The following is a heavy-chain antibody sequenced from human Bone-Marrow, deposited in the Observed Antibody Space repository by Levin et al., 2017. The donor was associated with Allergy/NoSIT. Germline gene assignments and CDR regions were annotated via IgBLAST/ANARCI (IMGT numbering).Heavy chain of an antibody. J-gene: IGHJ6*02. D-gene: IGHD3-16*01. CDR3: ASPRAILVDGTVYYATDV. V-gene: IGHV5-51*01. CDR2: IYTGDSDT. Sequence: KGGESLKISCKGSGYSFTNNWIGWVRQMPGKGLEWMGVIYTGDSDTRYSPSFQGQVTISADKSINTVYLQWSSLKASDTAMYYCASPRAILVDGTVYYATDVWGQGTTVTVSS. CDR1: GYSFTNNW.